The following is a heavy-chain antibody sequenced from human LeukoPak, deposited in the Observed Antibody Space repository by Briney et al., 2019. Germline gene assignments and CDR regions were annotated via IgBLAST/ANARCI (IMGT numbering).Heavy chain of an antibody. CDR2: TYYRSKWYN. V-gene: IGHV6-1*01. J-gene: IGHJ3*02. D-gene: IGHD6-13*01. CDR3: ARGAWSSSWSGDDAFDI. CDR1: GDSVSSNSAA. Sequence: SQTLSVICAISGDSVSSNSAAWNWIRQSPSRGLEWLGGTYYRSKWYNDYAVSVKSRITINPDTSKNQFSLQLNSVTPEDTAVYYCARGAWSSSWSGDDAFDIWGQGTMVTVSS.